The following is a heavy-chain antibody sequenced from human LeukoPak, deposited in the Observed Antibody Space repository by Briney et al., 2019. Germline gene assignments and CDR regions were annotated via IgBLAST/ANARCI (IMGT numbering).Heavy chain of an antibody. CDR1: GGSFSDYY. D-gene: IGHD2-21*02. J-gene: IGHJ3*02. CDR2: INHSGST. Sequence: PSQTLSLTCAVYGGSFSDYYWTWIRQPPGKGLEWIGEINHSGSTYYNPSLKSRVTLSIDTSRNHFSLKLNSVTAADTAVYYCARGAYCGGDCSAFDIWGQGTMVTVSS. V-gene: IGHV4-34*01. CDR3: ARGAYCGGDCSAFDI.